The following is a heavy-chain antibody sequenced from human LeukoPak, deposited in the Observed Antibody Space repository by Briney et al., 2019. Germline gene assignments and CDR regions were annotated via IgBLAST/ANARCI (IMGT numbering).Heavy chain of an antibody. J-gene: IGHJ4*02. Sequence: GGSLRPSCAASGFTFSRNWMNWVRQAPGKGLEWVANIKQDGSEKYYVDSVKGRFTISRDNAKNSLYLQMNSLRAEDTAVYYCARDTAMVTGFDYWGQGTLVTVSS. CDR1: GFTFSRNW. D-gene: IGHD5-18*01. CDR2: IKQDGSEK. CDR3: ARDTAMVTGFDY. V-gene: IGHV3-7*01.